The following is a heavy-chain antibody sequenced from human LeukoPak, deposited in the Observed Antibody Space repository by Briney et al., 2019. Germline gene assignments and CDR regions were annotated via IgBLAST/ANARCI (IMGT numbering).Heavy chain of an antibody. J-gene: IGHJ4*02. CDR2: ISSSSSYI. Sequence: GSLRLSCAASGFTFSSYSMNWVRQAPGKGLEWVSSISSSSSYIYYADSVKGRFTISRDNAKNSLYLQMNSLRAEDTAVYYCAADYGGNSVFDYWGQGTLVTVSS. V-gene: IGHV3-21*01. CDR3: AADYGGNSVFDY. D-gene: IGHD4-23*01. CDR1: GFTFSSYS.